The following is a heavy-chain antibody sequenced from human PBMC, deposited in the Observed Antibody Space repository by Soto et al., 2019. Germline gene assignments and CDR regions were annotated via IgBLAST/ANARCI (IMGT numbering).Heavy chain of an antibody. J-gene: IGHJ6*02. Sequence: SKSVYLTCAIYGGSFSGYYWRWIRQPPGKGLEWIGEINHTGSTNYNPSLKSRVTISVDTSKNQFSLKLSSVTAADTAVYYCARLRAAGLSQIIAAAGSRYYYYYGMDVWGQGTTVTV. V-gene: IGHV4-34*01. D-gene: IGHD6-13*01. CDR2: INHTGST. CDR3: ARLRAAGLSQIIAAAGSRYYYYYGMDV. CDR1: GGSFSGYY.